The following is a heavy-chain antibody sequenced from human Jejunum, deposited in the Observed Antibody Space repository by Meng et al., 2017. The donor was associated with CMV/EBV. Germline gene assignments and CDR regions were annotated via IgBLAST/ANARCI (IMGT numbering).Heavy chain of an antibody. CDR1: FTFNDYA. CDR2: IGWSSGVT. J-gene: IGHJ4*02. D-gene: IGHD3-22*01. CDR3: ARSTRGYYDITGYFEY. Sequence: FTFNDYAMHWVRQAHRKGLEWVSGIGWSSGVTGYADSVKGRFTISRDNAKNSLYLQMNSLRPQDTAVYYCARSTRGYYDITGYFEYWGQGTLVTVSS. V-gene: IGHV3-9*01.